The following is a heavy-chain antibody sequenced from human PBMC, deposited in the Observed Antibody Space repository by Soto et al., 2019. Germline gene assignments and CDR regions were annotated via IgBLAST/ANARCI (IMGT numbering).Heavy chain of an antibody. CDR2: IYYSGST. CDR3: ATGYCSSTSCYSFDY. Sequence: PSETLSLTCTVSGGSISSYYWSWIRQPPGKGLEWIGYIYYSGSTNYNPSLKGRVTISVDTSKNQFSLKLSSVTAADTAVYYCATGYCSSTSCYSFDYWGQGTLVTVSS. J-gene: IGHJ4*02. V-gene: IGHV4-59*08. D-gene: IGHD2-2*01. CDR1: GGSISSYY.